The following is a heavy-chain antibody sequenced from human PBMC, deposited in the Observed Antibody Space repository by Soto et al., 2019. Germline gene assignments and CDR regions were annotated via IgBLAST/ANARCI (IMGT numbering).Heavy chain of an antibody. D-gene: IGHD3-10*01. CDR2: ISYDGSDK. CDR1: GFTFSSYG. V-gene: IGHV3-30*03. CDR3: ASSLSPWVRKPPYY. Sequence: PGGSLRLSCAASGFTFSSYGMHWVRQAPGKGLEWVAVISYDGSDKYYPDSVKGRFTISRDNSKNTLYLQIDSLRVDDTAVYYCASSLSPWVRKPPYYWGLGTPVTVSS. J-gene: IGHJ4*02.